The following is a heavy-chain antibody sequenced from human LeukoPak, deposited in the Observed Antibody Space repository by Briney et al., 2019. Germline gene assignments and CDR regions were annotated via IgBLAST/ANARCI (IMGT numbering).Heavy chain of an antibody. V-gene: IGHV3-13*05. D-gene: IGHD2-15*01. CDR3: ARGYCSGGSCYFYGMDV. CDR2: IGTAGDP. CDR1: GFTSSSYD. Sequence: GGSRRLSCAASGFTSSSYDMHWVRQATGKGLEWVSAIGTAGDPYYPGSVKGRFTSSRENAKNSLYLQMNSLRAGDTAVYYCARGYCSGGSCYFYGMDVWGKGTTVTVSS. J-gene: IGHJ6*04.